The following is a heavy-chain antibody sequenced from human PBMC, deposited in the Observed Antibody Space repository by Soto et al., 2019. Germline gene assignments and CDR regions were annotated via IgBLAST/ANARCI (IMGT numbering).Heavy chain of an antibody. D-gene: IGHD6-19*01. CDR2: INSDGSST. J-gene: IGHJ4*02. CDR1: GFTFSSYW. V-gene: IGHV3-74*01. Sequence: VGSLRLFCAASGFTFSSYWMHWVRQAPGKGLVWVSRINSDGSSTSYADSVKGRFTISRDNAKHTLYLQMNSLRAEDTAVYYCSSGSSGWSPFDYWGQGTLVTVSS. CDR3: SSGSSGWSPFDY.